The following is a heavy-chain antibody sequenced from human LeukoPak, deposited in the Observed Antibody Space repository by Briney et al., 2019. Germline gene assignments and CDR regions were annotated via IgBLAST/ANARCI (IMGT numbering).Heavy chain of an antibody. D-gene: IGHD6-19*01. V-gene: IGHV3-23*01. Sequence: GGSLRLSCAASGFTFSSYAMSWVRQAPGKGLEWASAISGSGGSTYYADSVKGRFTISRDNSKNTLYLQMNSLRAKDTAVYYCAKLDLGSSGPFDYWGQGTLVTVSS. CDR3: AKLDLGSSGPFDY. CDR1: GFTFSSYA. CDR2: ISGSGGST. J-gene: IGHJ4*02.